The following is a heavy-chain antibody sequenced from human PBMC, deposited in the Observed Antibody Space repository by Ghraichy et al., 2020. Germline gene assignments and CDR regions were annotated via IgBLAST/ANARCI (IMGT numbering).Heavy chain of an antibody. D-gene: IGHD2-21*01. CDR2: INQDGSDK. J-gene: IGHJ4*02. CDR3: GRDDWRSVDY. Sequence: GESLNISCAASGFAFSSSWMSWVRLAPGKGLEWVAVINQDGSDKYYVDSVKGRFTVSRDNAQNSLYLQMNSLRAEDTAVYYCGRDDWRSVDYWGQGTLVTVSS. V-gene: IGHV3-7*03. CDR1: GFAFSSSW.